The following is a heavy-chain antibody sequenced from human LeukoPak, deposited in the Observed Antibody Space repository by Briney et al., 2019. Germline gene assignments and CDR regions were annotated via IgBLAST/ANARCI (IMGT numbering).Heavy chain of an antibody. D-gene: IGHD3-9*01. J-gene: IGHJ3*02. CDR2: ISSSGTTI. V-gene: IGHV3-48*01. CDR3: ARGGDILTGYLPHDAFDI. CDR1: GFTFRTSG. Sequence: GGSLRLSCAASGFTFRTSGMNWVRQAPGKGLEWVSYISSSGTTISYAQSVKGRFTITRDNAQNSLTLHMNTLRADDTAVYYCARGGDILTGYLPHDAFDIWGQGTMVTVSS.